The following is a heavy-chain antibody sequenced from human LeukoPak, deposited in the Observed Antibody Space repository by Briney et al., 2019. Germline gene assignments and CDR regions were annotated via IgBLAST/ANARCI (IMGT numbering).Heavy chain of an antibody. J-gene: IGHJ6*02. CDR2: IIPILGIA. Sequence: ASVKVSCKASGGTFSSYTISWVRQAPGQGLEWMGRIIPILGIANYAQKFQGRVTITADKSTSTAYMELSSLRSEDTAVYYCARGFDDGEYYYYGTDVWGQGTTVTVSS. CDR3: ARGFDDGEYYYYGTDV. V-gene: IGHV1-69*02. CDR1: GGTFSSYT. D-gene: IGHD3-10*01.